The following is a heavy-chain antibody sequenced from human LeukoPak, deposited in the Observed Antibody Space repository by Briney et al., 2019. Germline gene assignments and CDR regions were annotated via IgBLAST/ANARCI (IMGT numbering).Heavy chain of an antibody. CDR3: ARGFEYSRD. J-gene: IGHJ4*02. V-gene: IGHV4-59*01. D-gene: IGHD6-6*01. Sequence: SETLSLTCTVSGGSISSYYWSWIRQPPGKGLEWIGYIYYSGSTNYNPSLTSRVTISVDTSKNQFSLKLSSVTAADTAVYYCARGFEYSRDWGQGTLVTVSS. CDR1: GGSISSYY. CDR2: IYYSGST.